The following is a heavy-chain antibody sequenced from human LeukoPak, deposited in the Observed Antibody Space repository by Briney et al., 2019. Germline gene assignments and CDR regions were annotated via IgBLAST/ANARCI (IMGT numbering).Heavy chain of an antibody. CDR3: ARGHGYYDSSGYYGREYFDY. CDR2: INHSGST. V-gene: IGHV4-39*07. Sequence: PSETLSLTCTVSGGSISSSSYYWSWIRQPPGKGLEWIGEINHSGSTNYNPSLKSRVTISVDTSKNQFSLKLSSVTAADTAVYYCARGHGYYDSSGYYGREYFDYWGQGTLVTVSS. J-gene: IGHJ4*02. CDR1: GGSISSSSYY. D-gene: IGHD3-22*01.